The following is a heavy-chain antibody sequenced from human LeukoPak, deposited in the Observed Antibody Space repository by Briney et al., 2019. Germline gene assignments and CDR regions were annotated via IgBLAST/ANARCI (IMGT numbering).Heavy chain of an antibody. V-gene: IGHV1-46*01. Sequence: ASVKVSCKASGYTFTGYYMHWVRQAPGEGLEWMGIINPSGGSTSYAQKFQGRVTMTRDTSISTAYMELSRLRSDDTAVYYCARASSGTYFYYYMDVWGKGTTVTISS. J-gene: IGHJ6*03. CDR3: ARASSGTYFYYYMDV. CDR2: INPSGGST. CDR1: GYTFTGYY. D-gene: IGHD6-19*01.